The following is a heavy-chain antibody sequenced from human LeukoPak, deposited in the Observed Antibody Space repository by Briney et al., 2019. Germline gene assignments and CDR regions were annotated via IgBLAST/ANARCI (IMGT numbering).Heavy chain of an antibody. V-gene: IGHV1-2*02. CDR1: GYTFTDYF. CDR3: ATLGGHSLAAQNGY. J-gene: IGHJ4*02. D-gene: IGHD3-16*01. Sequence: ASVKVSCKTSGYTFTDYFMHWVRDAPGQGLEWMGWINPKKGGTTYAQRLQGRVTMTMDTSLNTAYMELTRLTSDDTAVYYCATLGGHSLAAQNGYWGQGTLVTVSS. CDR2: INPKKGGT.